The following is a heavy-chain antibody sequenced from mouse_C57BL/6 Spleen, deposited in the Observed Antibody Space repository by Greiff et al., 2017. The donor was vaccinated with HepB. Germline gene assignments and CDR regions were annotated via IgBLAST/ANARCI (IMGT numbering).Heavy chain of an antibody. CDR3: ARKGRRGDYAMDY. CDR1: GYTFTSYW. V-gene: IGHV1-72*01. CDR2: IDPNSGGT. J-gene: IGHJ4*01. Sequence: VQLQQPGAELVKPGASVKLSCKASGYTFTSYWMHWVKQRPGRGLEWIGRIDPNSGGTKYNEKFKSKATLTVDKPSSTAYMQLSSLTSEDSAVYYCARKGRRGDYAMDYWGEGTSVTVSS.